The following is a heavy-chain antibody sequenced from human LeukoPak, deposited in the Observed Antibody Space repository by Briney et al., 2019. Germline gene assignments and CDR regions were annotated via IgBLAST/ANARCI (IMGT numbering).Heavy chain of an antibody. V-gene: IGHV3-23*01. CDR3: AKGEFNGYNYFDY. D-gene: IGHD5-18*01. CDR2: IGGSGGNT. Sequence: GGSLRLSCAASGFTFSSYAMSWVRQAPGKGLEWVSIIGGSGGNTYYADSVKGRFTISRDNSKSTLYLQMNSLRAKDTAVYYCAKGEFNGYNYFDYWGQGTLVTVSS. J-gene: IGHJ4*02. CDR1: GFTFSSYA.